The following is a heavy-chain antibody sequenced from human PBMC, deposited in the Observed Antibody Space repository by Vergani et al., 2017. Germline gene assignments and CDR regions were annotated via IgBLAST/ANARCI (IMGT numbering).Heavy chain of an antibody. Sequence: QVQLQQWGAGLLKPSETLSLTCAVYGGSFSGYYWSWIRQPPGKGLEWIGYLYYSGSTNYNPSLKSRVTISVDTSKTQFSLKLSSVTAADTAVYYCARAHYSMIDYWGQGTLVTVSS. V-gene: IGHV4-34*11. CDR1: GGSFSGYY. CDR2: LYYSGST. D-gene: IGHD4-11*01. CDR3: ARAHYSMIDY. J-gene: IGHJ4*02.